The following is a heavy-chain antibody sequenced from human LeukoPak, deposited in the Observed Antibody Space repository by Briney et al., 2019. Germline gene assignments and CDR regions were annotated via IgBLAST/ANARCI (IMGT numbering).Heavy chain of an antibody. CDR3: AKAGLARYYYDSSGYYDY. J-gene: IGHJ4*02. V-gene: IGHV3-23*01. CDR2: ISGSGGST. Sequence: GGSLRLPCAASGFTFSSYAMSWVRQAPGKGLEWVSAISGSGGSTYYADSVKGRFTISRDNSKNTLYLQMNSLRAEDTAVYYCAKAGLARYYYDSSGYYDYWGQGTLVTVSS. CDR1: GFTFSSYA. D-gene: IGHD3-22*01.